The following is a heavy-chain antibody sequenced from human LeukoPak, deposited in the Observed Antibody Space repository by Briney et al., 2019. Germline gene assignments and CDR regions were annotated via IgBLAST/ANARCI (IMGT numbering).Heavy chain of an antibody. Sequence: PGGSLRLSCAASGFTFINAWMTWVRHAPGKGLEWVGRIKGALEGVATDDAAPMKGRFTISRDDSAGTLYLHMNSLKIEDTGVYFCAADPSPTGAYVGIDYWGLGTLVTVSS. CDR3: AADPSPTGAYVGIDY. V-gene: IGHV3-15*01. D-gene: IGHD4-17*01. J-gene: IGHJ4*02. CDR2: IKGALEGVAT. CDR1: GFTFINAW.